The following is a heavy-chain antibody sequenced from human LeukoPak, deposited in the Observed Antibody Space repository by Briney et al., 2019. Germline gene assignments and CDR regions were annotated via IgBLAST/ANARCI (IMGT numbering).Heavy chain of an antibody. V-gene: IGHV4-39*01. CDR3: ARYRKSFTVTPPNYWYFDL. Sequence: SETLSLTCTVSGGSISSSRYYWGWIRQPPGKGLEWIGSIYYSGSTYYNPSLKSRVTISVDTSKNQFSLKLSSVTAADTAVYYCARYRKSFTVTPPNYWYFDLWGRGTLVTVSP. CDR2: IYYSGST. J-gene: IGHJ2*01. D-gene: IGHD4-17*01. CDR1: GGSISSSRYY.